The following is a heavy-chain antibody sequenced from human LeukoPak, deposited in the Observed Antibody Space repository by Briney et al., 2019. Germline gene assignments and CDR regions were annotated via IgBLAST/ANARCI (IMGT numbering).Heavy chain of an antibody. CDR2: IIPIFGTA. Sequence: SVKVSCKASGGTFSSYAISWVRQAPGQGLEWMGGIIPIFGTANYAQKFQGRVTITADESTSTAYMELSRLRSDDTAVYYCARAGRNYYDSSGYYDFDYWGQGTLVTVSS. V-gene: IGHV1-69*13. CDR1: GGTFSSYA. D-gene: IGHD3-22*01. J-gene: IGHJ4*02. CDR3: ARAGRNYYDSSGYYDFDY.